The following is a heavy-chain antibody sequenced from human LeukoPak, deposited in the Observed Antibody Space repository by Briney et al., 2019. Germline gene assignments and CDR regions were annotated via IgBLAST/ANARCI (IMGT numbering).Heavy chain of an antibody. J-gene: IGHJ4*02. CDR3: AKDKEGYSGYDYWDY. V-gene: IGHV1-2*02. CDR1: GYTFTGYY. D-gene: IGHD5-12*01. Sequence: ASVKVSCKASGYTFTGYYMHWVRQAPGQGLEWMGWINPNSGGTNYAQKFQGRVTMTRDTSISTAYMELSRLRSEDTAVYYCAKDKEGYSGYDYWDYWGQGTLVTASS. CDR2: INPNSGGT.